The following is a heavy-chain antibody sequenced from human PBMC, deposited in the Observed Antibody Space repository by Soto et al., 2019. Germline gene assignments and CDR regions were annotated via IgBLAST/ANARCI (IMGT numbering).Heavy chain of an antibody. Sequence: GQLVESGGGLVQPGGSLKLSCAASGFTFGGSAMHWVRQASGKGLEWVGHIRSKTNSYATAYAESVKGRFTISRDDSMITAYLQMNSLKTEDTAVYFCTRQTDAVQWLVVPTDYNFDYWGQGTLVTVSS. CDR1: GFTFGGSA. CDR2: IRSKTNSYAT. J-gene: IGHJ4*02. CDR3: TRQTDAVQWLVVPTDYNFDY. V-gene: IGHV3-73*02. D-gene: IGHD6-19*01.